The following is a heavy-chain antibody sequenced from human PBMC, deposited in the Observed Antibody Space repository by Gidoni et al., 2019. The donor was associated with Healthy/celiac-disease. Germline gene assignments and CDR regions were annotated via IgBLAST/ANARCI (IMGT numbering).Heavy chain of an antibody. D-gene: IGHD6-13*01. CDR2: ISYDGSNK. CDR3: AKDLYSSTSAEYFQH. J-gene: IGHJ1*01. V-gene: IGHV3-30*18. Sequence: SSYGMHWVRQAPGKGLEWVAVISYDGSNKYYADSVKGRFTISRDNSKNTLYLQMNSLRAEDTAVYYCAKDLYSSTSAEYFQHWGQGTLVTVSS. CDR1: SSYG.